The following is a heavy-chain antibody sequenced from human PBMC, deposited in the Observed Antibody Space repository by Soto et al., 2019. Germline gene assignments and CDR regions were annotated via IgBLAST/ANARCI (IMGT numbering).Heavy chain of an antibody. J-gene: IGHJ4*02. Sequence: SETLSLTCTVSGDSITSYYWNWIRQPPGKGLEWIGYIYYGGSTNYNPSLKSRVTISADTSKNQFSLKLASVTATDTAVYYCTKGSTNRWDSYFDNWGQGTLVTVSS. CDR2: IYYGGST. V-gene: IGHV4-59*01. CDR3: TKGSTNRWDSYFDN. CDR1: GDSITSYY. D-gene: IGHD1-26*01.